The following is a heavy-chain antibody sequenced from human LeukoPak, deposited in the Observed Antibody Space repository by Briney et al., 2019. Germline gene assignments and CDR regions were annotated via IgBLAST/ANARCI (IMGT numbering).Heavy chain of an antibody. J-gene: IGHJ4*02. V-gene: IGHV4-38-2*02. CDR2: IYHSGST. CDR1: GGSISGYY. Sequence: SETLSLTCTVSGGSISGYYWGWIRQPPGKGLEWIGSIYHSGSTYYNPSLKSRVTISVDTSKNQFSLKLSSVTAADTAVYYCARVGYGSSLYYFDYWGQGTLVTVSS. D-gene: IGHD6-13*01. CDR3: ARVGYGSSLYYFDY.